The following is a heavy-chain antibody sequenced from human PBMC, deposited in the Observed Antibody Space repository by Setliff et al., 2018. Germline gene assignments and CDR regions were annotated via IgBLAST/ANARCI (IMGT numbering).Heavy chain of an antibody. J-gene: IGHJ4*02. Sequence: SETLSLTCTVSGGSISSSSYYWGWIRQPPGKGLEWIGSIYYSGSTYYNPSLKSRVTISVDTSKNQFSLKLNSVTAADTAIYYCARTYYYASGRSGYYYYYYWGQGTLVTVSS. D-gene: IGHD3-10*01. CDR2: IYYSGST. CDR3: ARTYYYASGRSGYYYYYY. CDR1: GGSISSSSYY. V-gene: IGHV4-39*01.